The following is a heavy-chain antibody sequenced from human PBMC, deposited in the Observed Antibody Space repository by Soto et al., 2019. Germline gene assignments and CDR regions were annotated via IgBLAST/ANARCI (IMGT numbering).Heavy chain of an antibody. D-gene: IGHD3-22*01. J-gene: IGHJ4*02. CDR2: VSTNDDRT. CDR1: CYIFTACV. CDR3: ARELNTESSAYYSFAF. Sequence: ASVKVSCKASCYIFTACVLAWLRQAPGHRPEWMGWVSTNDDRTNYAQKFQGRVTMTTDRSTTTTSMELRSLRPDDTAVYYCARELNTESSAYYSFAFWGQGTLVTVSS. V-gene: IGHV1-18*01.